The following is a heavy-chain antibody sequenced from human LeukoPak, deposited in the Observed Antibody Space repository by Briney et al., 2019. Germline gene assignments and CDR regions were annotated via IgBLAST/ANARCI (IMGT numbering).Heavy chain of an antibody. CDR3: ARSYYYGSGTYFDGFDL. V-gene: IGHV3-48*04. CDR1: GFSFTRHS. Sequence: GGSLRLSCVASGFSFTRHSMNWVRQAPGKRLEWISYVSSSSVSIYYADSVKGRITISRDNAKELVYLQMNSLRAEDTAVYYCARSYYYGSGTYFDGFDLWGQGTMVTVSS. CDR2: VSSSSVSI. D-gene: IGHD3-10*01. J-gene: IGHJ3*01.